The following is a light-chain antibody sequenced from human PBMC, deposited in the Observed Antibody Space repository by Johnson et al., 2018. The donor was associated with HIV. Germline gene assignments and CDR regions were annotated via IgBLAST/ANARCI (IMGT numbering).Light chain of an antibody. V-gene: IGLV1-51*02. CDR3: GTWDSSLRGFV. Sequence: QSVLTQPPSVSAAPGQKVTISCSGGTSNIGNNYVSWYQHLPGTAPKLLIYENNKRPSAIPDRFSGSKSGTSALLGITGLQTGDEADYYCGTWDSSLRGFVFGLATKVTVL. CDR2: ENN. CDR1: TSNIGNNY. J-gene: IGLJ1*01.